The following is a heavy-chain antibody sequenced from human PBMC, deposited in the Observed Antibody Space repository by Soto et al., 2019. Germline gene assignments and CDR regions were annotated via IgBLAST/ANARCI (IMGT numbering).Heavy chain of an antibody. CDR3: AKDGTGRADFQH. D-gene: IGHD1-1*01. V-gene: IGHV3-23*01. J-gene: IGHJ1*01. CDR2: ISGSGGST. Sequence: LRLSCAASGFTFGSYAMSWVRQAPGKGLEWVSAISGSGGSTYYADSVKGRFTISRDNSKNTLYLQMNSLRAEDTAVYYCAKDGTGRADFQHWGQGTLVTVSS. CDR1: GFTFGSYA.